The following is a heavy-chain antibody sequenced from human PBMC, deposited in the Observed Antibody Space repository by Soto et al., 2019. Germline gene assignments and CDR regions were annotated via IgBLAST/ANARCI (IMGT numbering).Heavy chain of an antibody. J-gene: IGHJ2*01. CDR3: ARELVRGAFRYFDL. CDR2: IIPIFGTA. CDR1: GGTFSSYA. Sequence: SVKVSCKASGGTFSSYAISWVRQAPGQGLEWMGGIIPIFGTANYAQKLQGRVTITADESTSTAYMELSSLRSEDTAVYYCARELVRGAFRYFDLWGRGTLVTVSS. D-gene: IGHD3-10*01. V-gene: IGHV1-69*13.